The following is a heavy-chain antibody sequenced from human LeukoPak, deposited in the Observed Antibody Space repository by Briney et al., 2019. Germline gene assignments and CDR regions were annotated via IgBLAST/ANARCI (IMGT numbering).Heavy chain of an antibody. J-gene: IGHJ4*02. D-gene: IGHD1-1*01. V-gene: IGHV4-39*01. CDR1: GGSISNNNYY. CDR3: ATWRTAKTGFDY. CDR2: IYYSGSP. Sequence: SETLSLTCTVSGGSISNNNYYWAWIRQPPGKGLECIGSIYYSGSPYYNPSLKSRVTISVDTSKNQFSLRLSSVTAADTAVYYCATWRTAKTGFDYWGQGTLVTVSS.